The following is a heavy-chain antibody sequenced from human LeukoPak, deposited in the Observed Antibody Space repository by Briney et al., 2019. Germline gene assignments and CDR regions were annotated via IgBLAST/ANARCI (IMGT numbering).Heavy chain of an antibody. CDR1: GGSISSYY. V-gene: IGHV4-59*06. J-gene: IGHJ6*02. D-gene: IGHD2/OR15-2a*01. CDR2: IYYSGST. Sequence: SETLSLTCTVSGGSISSYYWSWIRQHPGKGLEWIGYIYYSGSTYYNPSLKSRVTISVDTSKNQFSLKLSSVTAADTAVYYCARAYFPYYYYGMDVWGQGTTVTVSS. CDR3: ARAYFPYYYYGMDV.